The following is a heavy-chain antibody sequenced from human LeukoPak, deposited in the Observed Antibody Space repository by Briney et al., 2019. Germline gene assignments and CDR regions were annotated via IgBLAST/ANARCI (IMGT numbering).Heavy chain of an antibody. D-gene: IGHD6-19*01. CDR1: GYTSTGYY. V-gene: IGHV1-2*06. J-gene: IGHJ6*03. CDR3: ARNERGSGWYGVYYYYMDV. Sequence: ASVKVSCKASGYTSTGYYMHWVRQAPGQGLEWMGRINPNSGGTNYAQKFQGRVTMTRDTSISTAYMELSRLRSDDTAVYYCARNERGSGWYGVYYYYMDVWGKGTTVTVSS. CDR2: INPNSGGT.